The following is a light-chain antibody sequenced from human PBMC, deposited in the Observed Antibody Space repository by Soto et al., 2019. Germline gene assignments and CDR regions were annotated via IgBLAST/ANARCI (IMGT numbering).Light chain of an antibody. Sequence: EIVLTQSPGTLSLSPGERATLSCRASQSVSSSYLAWYQQKPGQAPRLLIYGASNRATGIPDRFSGSGSGTDFTLAISTLEPEDFAVYYCRQYGRSLASAIGGGTKVDIK. CDR1: QSVSSSY. CDR3: RQYGRSLASA. CDR2: GAS. J-gene: IGKJ4*01. V-gene: IGKV3-20*01.